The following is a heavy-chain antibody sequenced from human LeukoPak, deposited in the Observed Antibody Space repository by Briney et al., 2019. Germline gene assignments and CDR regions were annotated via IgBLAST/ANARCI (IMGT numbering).Heavy chain of an antibody. CDR1: GFTFSDYY. D-gene: IGHD2-2*01. V-gene: IGHV3-11*01. J-gene: IGHJ4*02. CDR3: ARLVVPAVLDY. Sequence: PGGSLRLSCAASGFTFSDYYMSRIRQAPGKGLEWVSYISSSGSTIYYADSVKGRFTISRNNAKNSLYLQMNSLRAEDTAVYYCARLVVPAVLDYWGQGTLVTVSS. CDR2: ISSSGSTI.